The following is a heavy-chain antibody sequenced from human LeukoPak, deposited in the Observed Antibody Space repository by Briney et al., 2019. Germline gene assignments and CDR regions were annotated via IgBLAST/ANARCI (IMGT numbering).Heavy chain of an antibody. CDR2: ISGSGGST. J-gene: IGHJ4*02. CDR3: ANPNYDFWSGYYQGMNDY. Sequence: QPGGSLRLSCAASGFTFSSYAMSWVRQAPGKGLEWVSAISGSGGSTYYADSVKGRFTISRDNSKNTLYLQMNSLRAEDTAVYYCANPNYDFWSGYYQGMNDYWGQGTLVTVSS. V-gene: IGHV3-23*01. CDR1: GFTFSSYA. D-gene: IGHD3-3*01.